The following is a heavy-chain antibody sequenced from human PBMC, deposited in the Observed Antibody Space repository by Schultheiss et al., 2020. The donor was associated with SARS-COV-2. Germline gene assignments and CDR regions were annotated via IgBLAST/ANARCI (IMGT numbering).Heavy chain of an antibody. CDR2: IYTSGST. Sequence: SQTLSLTCTVSGGSISYGSYYWSWIRQPAGKGLEWIGRIYTSGSTNYNPSLKSRVTISVDTSKNRFSLKLSSVTAADTAVYYCARADWGSSVGAAIDYWGQGTLVTVSS. D-gene: IGHD6-6*01. CDR3: ARADWGSSVGAAIDY. CDR1: GGSISYGSYY. J-gene: IGHJ4*02. V-gene: IGHV4-61*02.